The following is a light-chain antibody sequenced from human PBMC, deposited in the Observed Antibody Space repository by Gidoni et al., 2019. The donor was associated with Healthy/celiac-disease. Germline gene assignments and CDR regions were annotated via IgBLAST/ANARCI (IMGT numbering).Light chain of an antibody. CDR1: QSVSRSY. CDR2: GAS. CDR3: QQYGSSPGFT. V-gene: IGKV3-20*01. Sequence: EMGWTQSPGTLSVSPGERATLTCRASQSVSRSYLAWYQQQPGQPPRLLLYGASSRATGIRDRFSGSGSGTDFTLTISILEPEDCAVYYCQQYGSSPGFTFGGGTKVEIK. J-gene: IGKJ4*01.